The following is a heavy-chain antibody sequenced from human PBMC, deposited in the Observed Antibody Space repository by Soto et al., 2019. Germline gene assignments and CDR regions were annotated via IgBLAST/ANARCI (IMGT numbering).Heavy chain of an antibody. CDR2: INPSGGST. CDR3: ARDDHYGGNSDY. Sequence: ASVKVSCKASGYTFTSYYMHWVRQAPGQGLEWMGIINPSGGSTSYAQKFQGRVTITADESTSTAYMELSSLRSEDTAVYYCARDDHYGGNSDYWGQGTLVTVSS. D-gene: IGHD4-17*01. J-gene: IGHJ4*02. V-gene: IGHV1-46*01. CDR1: GYTFTSYY.